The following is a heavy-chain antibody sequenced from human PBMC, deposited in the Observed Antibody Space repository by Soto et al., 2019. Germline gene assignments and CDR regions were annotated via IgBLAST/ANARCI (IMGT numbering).Heavy chain of an antibody. D-gene: IGHD3-10*01. CDR1: GFTFNRYG. V-gene: IGHV3-30*03. CDR2: ISFDGTAK. Sequence: PGGSLRLSCVASGFTFNRYGMHWVRQAPGKGLEWVAEISFDGTAKYYAESAKGRFTVSRDNGNNTLHLEMNSLGAKDTAVYFCATGRSKSFDPWGQGTLVTVSS. CDR3: ATGRSKSFDP. J-gene: IGHJ5*02.